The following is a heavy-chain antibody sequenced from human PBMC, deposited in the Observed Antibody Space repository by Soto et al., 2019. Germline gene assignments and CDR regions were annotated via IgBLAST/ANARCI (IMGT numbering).Heavy chain of an antibody. V-gene: IGHV1-8*01. CDR1: GYTFTSYD. CDR2: MNPNSGNT. Sequence: ASVKVSCKASGYTFTSYDINWVRQATGQGLEWMGWMNPNSGNTGYAQKFQGRVTMTRNTSISTAYMELSSLRSEDTAVYYCARDRIFGVVINPPYYYGMDVWGQGTTVTVSS. J-gene: IGHJ6*02. D-gene: IGHD3-3*01. CDR3: ARDRIFGVVINPPYYYGMDV.